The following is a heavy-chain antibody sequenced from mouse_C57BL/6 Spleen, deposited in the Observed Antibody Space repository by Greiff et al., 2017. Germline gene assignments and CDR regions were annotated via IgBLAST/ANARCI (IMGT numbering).Heavy chain of an antibody. CDR2: IYPGDGDT. CDR1: GYAFSRSW. J-gene: IGHJ2*01. CDR3: ARNFYFDY. Sequence: QVQLQQSGPELVKPGASVTISCKASGYAFSRSWMNWVKQRPGKGLEWIGRIYPGDGDTNYNGKLKGKATLTADKSSSTAYIQLSSLTSEDSAVYFCARNFYFDYWGQGTTLTVSS. V-gene: IGHV1-82*01.